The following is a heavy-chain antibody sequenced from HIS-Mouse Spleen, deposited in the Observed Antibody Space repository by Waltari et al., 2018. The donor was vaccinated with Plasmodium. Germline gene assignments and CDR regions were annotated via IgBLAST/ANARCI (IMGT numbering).Heavy chain of an antibody. V-gene: IGHV3-74*01. CDR2: INSDGSST. CDR1: GFTFSSNW. D-gene: IGHD6-13*01. J-gene: IGHJ2*01. Sequence: EVQLVESGGGLVQPGGSLRLSCAASGFTFSSNWMHWVRQAPGKGLVWVSRINSDGSSTSYADSVKGRFTISRDNAKNSLYLQMNSLRAEDTAVYYCASSWYWYFDLWGRGTLVTVSS. CDR3: ASSWYWYFDL.